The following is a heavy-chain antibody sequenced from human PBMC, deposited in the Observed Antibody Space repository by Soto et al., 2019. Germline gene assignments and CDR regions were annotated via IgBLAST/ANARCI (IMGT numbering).Heavy chain of an antibody. D-gene: IGHD1-7*01. CDR3: AKDSGWNYGDY. Sequence: PGGSLRLSCAASGFTFSSYGMHWVRQAPGKGLEWVAVISYDGSNKYYADSVKGRFTISRDNSKNTLYLQMNSLRAEDTAVYYCAKDSGWNYGDYWGQGTLVTVSS. V-gene: IGHV3-30*18. CDR1: GFTFSSYG. CDR2: ISYDGSNK. J-gene: IGHJ4*02.